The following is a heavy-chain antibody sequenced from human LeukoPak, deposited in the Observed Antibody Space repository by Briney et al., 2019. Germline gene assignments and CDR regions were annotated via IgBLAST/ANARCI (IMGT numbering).Heavy chain of an antibody. D-gene: IGHD2-15*01. V-gene: IGHV4-39*01. CDR3: ARHCCSGPAKRVFDI. J-gene: IGHJ3*02. Sequence: PSETLSLTCTVSGGSIISSDYHWGWVRQPPGKGLEWIGTISYSGNTDYNPSLRSRVTISVDTSNNQFSLRLGSVTAANTAVYHCARHCCSGPAKRVFDIWGQGTMVTVSS. CDR1: GGSIISSDYH. CDR2: ISYSGNT.